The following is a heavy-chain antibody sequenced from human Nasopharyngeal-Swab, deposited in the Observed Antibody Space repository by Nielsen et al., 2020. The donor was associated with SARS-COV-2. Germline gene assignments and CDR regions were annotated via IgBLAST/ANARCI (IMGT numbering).Heavy chain of an antibody. J-gene: IGHJ5*02. V-gene: IGHV3-48*03. CDR2: ISSSGSTI. Sequence: GGSLRLSCAASGFTFSSYEMNWVRQAPGKGLEWVSYISSSGSTIYYADSVKGRFTISRDNAKNSLYLQMNSLRAEDTAVYYCAREGGLLWFGESPEGGWFDPWGQGTQVTVSS. CDR1: GFTFSSYE. CDR3: AREGGLLWFGESPEGGWFDP. D-gene: IGHD3-10*01.